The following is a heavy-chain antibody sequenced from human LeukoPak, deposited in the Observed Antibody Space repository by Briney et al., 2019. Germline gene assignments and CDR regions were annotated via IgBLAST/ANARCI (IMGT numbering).Heavy chain of an antibody. CDR2: ISSNGGST. Sequence: GGSLRLSCSASGFTFSSYAIHWVRQAPGKGLEYVSGISSNGGSTYNANSVKGRITISRDNSENTVDLQMSSLRAEDTAVYYCVKRTGLYFDYWGQGTLVTVSS. J-gene: IGHJ4*02. V-gene: IGHV3-64D*09. CDR3: VKRTGLYFDY. D-gene: IGHD7-27*01. CDR1: GFTFSSYA.